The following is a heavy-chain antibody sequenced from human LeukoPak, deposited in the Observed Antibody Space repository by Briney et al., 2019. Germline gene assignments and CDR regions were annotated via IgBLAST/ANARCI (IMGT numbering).Heavy chain of an antibody. J-gene: IGHJ4*02. CDR2: IFYSGST. D-gene: IGHD2/OR15-2a*01. CDR1: GGSISTYY. V-gene: IGHV4-59*01. CDR3: ARDRWATAFSDY. Sequence: SETLSLTCTVSGGSISTYYWTWIRQPPGKGLEWIGYIFYSGSTNYNPSLKSRVTISVDPSKNQFSLSLNSVTAADTAVYYCARDRWATAFSDYWGQGTLVTVSS.